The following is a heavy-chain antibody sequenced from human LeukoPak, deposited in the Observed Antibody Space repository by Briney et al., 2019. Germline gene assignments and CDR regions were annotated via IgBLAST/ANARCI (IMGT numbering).Heavy chain of an antibody. CDR2: MNPNSGNT. CDR1: GYTFTSYD. CDR3: ARDPTGAYGSGSYYWFDP. V-gene: IGHV1-8*01. D-gene: IGHD3-10*01. Sequence: ASVKVSCKASGYTFTSYDINWVRQATGQGLEWMGWMNPNSGNTGYAQKFQGRVTMTRNTSINTAYMELSSLRSEDTAVYYCARDPTGAYGSGSYYWFDPWGQGTLVTVSS. J-gene: IGHJ5*02.